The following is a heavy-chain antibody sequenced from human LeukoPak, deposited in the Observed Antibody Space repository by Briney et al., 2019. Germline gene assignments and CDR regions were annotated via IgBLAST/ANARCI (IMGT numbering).Heavy chain of an antibody. CDR3: ARGYCSSTSCYLYY. V-gene: IGHV4-30-4*08. CDR1: GGSISSGDYY. Sequence: SETLSLTCTVSGGSISSGDYYWSWIRQPPGKCLEWIGYIYYSGSTYYNPSLKSRVTISVDTSKNQFSLKLSSVTAADTAVYYCARGYCSSTSCYLYYWGQGTLVTVSS. D-gene: IGHD2-2*01. J-gene: IGHJ4*02. CDR2: IYYSGST.